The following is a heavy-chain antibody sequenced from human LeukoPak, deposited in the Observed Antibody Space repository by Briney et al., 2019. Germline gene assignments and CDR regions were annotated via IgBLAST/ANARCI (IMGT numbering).Heavy chain of an antibody. CDR1: GFTFDDYA. D-gene: IGHD5-12*01. J-gene: IGHJ4*02. V-gene: IGHV3-9*01. CDR3: AKGGDIVATPSDY. Sequence: GGSLRLSCAASGFTFDDYAMHWVRQAPGKGLEWVSGISWNSGSIGYADSVKGRFTISRDNAKNSLYLQMNSLRAEDTALYYCAKGGDIVATPSDYWGQGTLVTVSS. CDR2: ISWNSGSI.